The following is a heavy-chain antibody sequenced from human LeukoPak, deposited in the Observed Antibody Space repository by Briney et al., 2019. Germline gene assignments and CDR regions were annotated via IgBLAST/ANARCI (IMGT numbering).Heavy chain of an antibody. CDR1: GGSISSRTYY. CDR2: IYYSGTT. J-gene: IGHJ4*02. CDR3: ARVSWFGVQYFFDY. Sequence: PSETLSLTCTVSGGSISSRTYYWGWIRQPPGKGLEWIGTIYYSGTTYYNPSLKSRVTISVDTSKNQFSLRLSSVTAADTAVYYCARVSWFGVQYFFDYWGQGTLVTVSS. D-gene: IGHD3-10*01. V-gene: IGHV4-39*07.